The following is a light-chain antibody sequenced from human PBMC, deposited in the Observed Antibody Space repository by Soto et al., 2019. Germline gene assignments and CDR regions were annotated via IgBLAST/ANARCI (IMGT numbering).Light chain of an antibody. CDR3: SSYTSSSTFYV. CDR1: SSDVGGYNY. J-gene: IGLJ1*01. Sequence: QSVLTQPASVSGSPGQSITISCTGTSSDVGGYNYVSWYQQHPGKAPKLMIYDVSNRPSGVSNRFSGSKSGSTASLTISGLQAEDEADYYCSSYTSSSTFYVFGTGTKVT. V-gene: IGLV2-14*01. CDR2: DVS.